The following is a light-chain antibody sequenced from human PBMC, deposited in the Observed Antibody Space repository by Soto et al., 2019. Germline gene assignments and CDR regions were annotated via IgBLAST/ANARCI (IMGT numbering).Light chain of an antibody. CDR3: QQYDNYPLT. V-gene: IGKV1-5*01. J-gene: IGKJ4*01. CDR1: QTISSW. Sequence: DIQMTQSPSTLSRSVGAGFTITCRASQTISSWLAWYQQKPGTAPKLLIFDASRLESGVPSRFSGSASGTEFTLTISSLQPDDFATYYCQQYDNYPLTFGGGTKVDIK. CDR2: DAS.